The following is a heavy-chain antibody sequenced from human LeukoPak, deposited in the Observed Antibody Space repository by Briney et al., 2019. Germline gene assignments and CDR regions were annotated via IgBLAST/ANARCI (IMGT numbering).Heavy chain of an antibody. Sequence: GGSLKLSCAVSGITVNSYYIHWVRQSPGKGLEWVSVIYTGGSKYYADPVKGRFIISRDSSSSTVNLQLNSLRTEDTAVYYCARETPMVGDNYYGMDVWGPGTTVIVSS. D-gene: IGHD3-10*02. CDR1: GITVNSYY. CDR3: ARETPMVGDNYYGMDV. V-gene: IGHV3-66*01. J-gene: IGHJ6*02. CDR2: IYTGGSK.